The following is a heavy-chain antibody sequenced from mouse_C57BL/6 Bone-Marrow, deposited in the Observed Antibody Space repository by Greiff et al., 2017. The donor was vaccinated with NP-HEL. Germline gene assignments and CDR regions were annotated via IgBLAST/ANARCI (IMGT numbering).Heavy chain of an antibody. CDR1: GYTFTDYE. Sequence: VQLQQSGAELVRPGASVTLSCKASGYTFTDYEMHWVKQTPVHGLEWIGAIDPETGGTAYNQKFKGKAILTADKSSSTAYMELRSLTSEDADVYYCTKGYRFAYWGQGTLVTVSA. J-gene: IGHJ3*01. D-gene: IGHD2-2*01. CDR2: IDPETGGT. V-gene: IGHV1-15*01. CDR3: TKGYRFAY.